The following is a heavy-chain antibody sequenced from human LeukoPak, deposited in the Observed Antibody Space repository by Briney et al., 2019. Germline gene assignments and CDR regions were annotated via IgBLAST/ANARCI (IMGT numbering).Heavy chain of an antibody. V-gene: IGHV4-34*01. CDR2: INHSGST. CDR1: GGSFSGYY. CDR3: ARGVSSSGYYYSFDY. D-gene: IGHD3-22*01. Sequence: PSETLSLTCAVYGGSFSGYYWSWIRQPPGKGLEWIGEINHSGSTNYNPSLKSRVTISVDTSKNQFSLKLSSVTAADTAVYYCARGVSSSGYYYSFDYWGQGTLVTVSS. J-gene: IGHJ4*02.